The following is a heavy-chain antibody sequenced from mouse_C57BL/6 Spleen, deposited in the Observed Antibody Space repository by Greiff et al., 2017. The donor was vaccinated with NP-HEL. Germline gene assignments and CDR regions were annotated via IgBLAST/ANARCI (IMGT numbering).Heavy chain of an antibody. CDR2: FYPGSGSI. V-gene: IGHV1-62-2*01. CDR3: ARHERGYYYGSSPRAMDY. J-gene: IGHJ4*01. Sequence: VQLQQSGAELVKPGASVKLSCKASGYTFTEYTIHWVKQRSGQGLEWIGWFYPGSGSIKYNEKFKDKATLTADKSSSTVYMELSRLTSEDSAVYFCARHERGYYYGSSPRAMDYWGQGTSVTVSS. CDR1: GYTFTEYT. D-gene: IGHD1-1*01.